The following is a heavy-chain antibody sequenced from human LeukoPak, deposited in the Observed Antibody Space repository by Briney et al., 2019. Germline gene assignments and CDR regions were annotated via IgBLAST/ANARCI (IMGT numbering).Heavy chain of an antibody. CDR2: IHSSGST. CDR3: ARGYFDSSGYSNPFDR. Sequence: SETLSLTCIVSGVSISTSYWSWMRQPPGKGLEWIGHIHSSGSTNYNPSLKSRVTISADTAKNQFSLELTSVTAADTAVYYCARGYFDSSGYSNPFDRWGQGTLVTVSS. D-gene: IGHD3-22*01. CDR1: GVSISTSY. J-gene: IGHJ4*02. V-gene: IGHV4-4*09.